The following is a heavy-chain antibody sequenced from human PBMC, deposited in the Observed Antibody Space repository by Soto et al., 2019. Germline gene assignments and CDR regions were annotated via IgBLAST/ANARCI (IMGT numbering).Heavy chain of an antibody. CDR3: AKVFAATQDY. D-gene: IGHD6-25*01. CDR2: ISGSGGST. CDR1: GFTFSSYA. V-gene: IGHV3-23*01. J-gene: IGHJ4*02. Sequence: GSLRLSCAASGFTFSSYAMSWVRQAPGKGLEWVSAISGSGGSTCYADSVKGRFTISRDNSKDTLYLQMNSLRAEDTAVYYCAKVFAATQDYWGQGTLVTVSS.